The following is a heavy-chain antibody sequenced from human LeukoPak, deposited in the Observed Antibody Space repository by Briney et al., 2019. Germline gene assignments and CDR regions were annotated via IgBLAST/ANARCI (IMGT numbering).Heavy chain of an antibody. CDR1: GYTFTSYG. CDR3: ARDLGSGVYYFDY. D-gene: IGHD3-10*01. J-gene: IGHJ4*02. CDR2: ISAYNGNT. V-gene: IGHV1-18*01. Sequence: ASVRVSCKASGYTFTSYGISWVRQAPGQGLEWMGWISAYNGNTNYAQKLQGRVTMATDTSTTTAYMDLRSLRSDDTAVYYCARDLGSGVYYFDYWGQGTLVTVSS.